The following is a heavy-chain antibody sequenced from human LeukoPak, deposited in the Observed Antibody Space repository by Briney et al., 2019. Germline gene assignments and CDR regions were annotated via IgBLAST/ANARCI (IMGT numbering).Heavy chain of an antibody. CDR1: GXSFTGYW. D-gene: IGHD3-22*01. CDR2: IYPGDSDT. J-gene: IGHJ6*02. CDR3: ARLDSSGYYYYGMDV. V-gene: IGHV5-51*01. Sequence: KPGESLKISFKGSGXSFTGYWIGWVRQLPGKGLEWMGIIYPGDSDTRYSPSFQGQVTISADKSISTAYLQWSSLKASDTAMYYCARLDSSGYYYYGMDVWGQGTTVTVSS.